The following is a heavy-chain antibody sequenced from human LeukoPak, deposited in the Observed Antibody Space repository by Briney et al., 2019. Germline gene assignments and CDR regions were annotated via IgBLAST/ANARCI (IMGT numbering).Heavy chain of an antibody. CDR2: VSHSSST. Sequence: PSETLSLTCAVSGGSISRNYWWSWVRQPPGKGLEWVGEVSHSSSTNYNPSLKSRLTISVDTSKNQFSLELTSVTAADTAVYYCGRVFDLWGQGTLVTVSS. CDR1: GGSISRNYW. CDR3: GRVFDL. V-gene: IGHV4-4*02. J-gene: IGHJ5*02.